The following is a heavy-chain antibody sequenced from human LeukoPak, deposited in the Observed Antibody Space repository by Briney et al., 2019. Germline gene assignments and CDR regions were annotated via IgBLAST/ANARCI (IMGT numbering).Heavy chain of an antibody. Sequence: SETLSLTCAVSGYSISSGYYWGWIRQPPGKGLEWIGSIYHSGSTYYNPSLKSRVTISVDTSKNQFSLKLSSVTAADTAVYYCARSTYSESYSGAFDIWGQGTMVTVSS. CDR2: IYHSGST. CDR1: GYSISSGYY. V-gene: IGHV4-38-2*01. D-gene: IGHD1-26*01. J-gene: IGHJ3*02. CDR3: ARSTYSESYSGAFDI.